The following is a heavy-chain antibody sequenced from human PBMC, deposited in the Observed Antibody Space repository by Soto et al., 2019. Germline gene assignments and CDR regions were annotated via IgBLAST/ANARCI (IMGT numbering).Heavy chain of an antibody. J-gene: IGHJ4*02. Sequence: QVQLVESGGGVVQPGRSLRLSCAASGFTFSSYAMHWVRQAPGKGLQWVAVISYDGRNQYSADSVKGRFTISRDNSKNSLYLQMNSLRAEETAVYYCARDIPIDYWGQGTQVTSSS. CDR1: GFTFSSYA. V-gene: IGHV3-30*04. D-gene: IGHD2-2*02. CDR2: ISYDGRNQ. CDR3: ARDIPIDY.